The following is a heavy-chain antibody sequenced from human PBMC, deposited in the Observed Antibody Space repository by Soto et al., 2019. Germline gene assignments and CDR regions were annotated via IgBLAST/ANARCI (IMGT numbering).Heavy chain of an antibody. J-gene: IGHJ5*02. Sequence: SETLSLTCTVSGDSISNSNYYWGWIRQPPGKGLEWIANIYYSGITYYNPSLKSRVTISVNTSKNQFSLKLSSVTAADTAVYYCARSVFPWGQGTLVTVSS. CDR2: IYYSGIT. CDR1: GDSISNSNYY. V-gene: IGHV4-39*07. CDR3: ARSVFP.